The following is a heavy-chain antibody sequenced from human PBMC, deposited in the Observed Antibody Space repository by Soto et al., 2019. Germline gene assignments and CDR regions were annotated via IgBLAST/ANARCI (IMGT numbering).Heavy chain of an antibody. CDR3: AKDQVRGATGIVLDGMDV. CDR2: ISYDGRNS. D-gene: IGHD2-15*01. J-gene: IGHJ6*02. CDR1: GFTFSNYG. V-gene: IGHV3-30*18. Sequence: QVQLVESGGGVVQLGGSLRLACAASGFTFSNYGMHWVRQAPGKGLEWVAVISYDGRNSYYADSVQGRFTISRDNFNHTVYLHMSSRRAEDTAIYYCAKDQVRGATGIVLDGMDVWGQGTTVTISS.